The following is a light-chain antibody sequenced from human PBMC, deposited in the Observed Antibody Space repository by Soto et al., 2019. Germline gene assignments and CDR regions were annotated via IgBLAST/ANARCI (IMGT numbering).Light chain of an antibody. CDR3: QQLNSYPVT. Sequence: DIQLTQSPSFLSASVGDRVTITCRASQGISSYLAWYQQKPGKAPKLLIYAASTLQSGVPSRFSGSGSGTEFTLTISSLQPEDFATYHCQQLNSYPVTFGQGTKVEIK. V-gene: IGKV1-9*01. CDR2: AAS. CDR1: QGISSY. J-gene: IGKJ1*01.